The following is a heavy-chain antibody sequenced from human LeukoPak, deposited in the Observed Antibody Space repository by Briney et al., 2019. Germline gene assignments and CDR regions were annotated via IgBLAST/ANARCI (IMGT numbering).Heavy chain of an antibody. CDR3: ARARGYCSGGSCYADY. V-gene: IGHV1-18*01. D-gene: IGHD2-15*01. CDR2: ISAYNGNT. CDR1: GYTVTSYG. Sequence: GASVKVSCKASGYTVTSYGISWVRQAPGQGLEWMGWISAYNGNTNYAQKLQGRVTMTTDTSTSTAYMELRSLRSDDTAVYYCARARGYCSGGSCYADYWGQGTLVTVSS. J-gene: IGHJ4*02.